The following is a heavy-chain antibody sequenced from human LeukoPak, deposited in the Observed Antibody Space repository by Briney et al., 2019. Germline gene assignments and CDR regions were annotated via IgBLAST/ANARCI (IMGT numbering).Heavy chain of an antibody. D-gene: IGHD3-22*01. V-gene: IGHV1-24*01. J-gene: IGHJ1*01. CDR3: ATRQHYDTDDS. Sequence: ASVKVSCKVSGYTLTHSDIHWVRQPPGKGLEWMGGFDTDRSETVYSQKFQGRLTLTQDTSIDTAYKELTRLSSEHSAIVGAATRQHYDTDDSWGQGTLVTVSS. CDR1: GYTLTHSD. CDR2: FDTDRSET.